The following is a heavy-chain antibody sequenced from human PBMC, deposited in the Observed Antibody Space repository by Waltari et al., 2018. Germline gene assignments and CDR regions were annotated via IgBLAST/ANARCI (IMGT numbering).Heavy chain of an antibody. Sequence: QLQLQESGPGLVKPSGTLSLRCAVSGDSMSSTYWWSWVRQSPQKGLEWIGQVYRSGRTNYNPSFASRVTITIDTSNNQLSLKVTSATAADTAVYYCARDRGRGLYLDTWGPGTLVTVSP. CDR3: ARDRGRGLYLDT. J-gene: IGHJ5*02. D-gene: IGHD2-15*01. CDR2: VYRSGRT. CDR1: GDSMSSTYW. V-gene: IGHV4-4*02.